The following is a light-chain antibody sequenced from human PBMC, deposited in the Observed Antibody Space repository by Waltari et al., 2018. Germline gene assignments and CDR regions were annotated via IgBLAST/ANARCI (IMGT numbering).Light chain of an antibody. CDR2: GAS. Sequence: EIVLTQSPGTLSLSPGERATLSCRASENVRTALAWYQQKPGQAPRLRIFGASNRAIGIPDRFSGGGSGTDFSLTISRLEPEDFAVYFCQHYVRLPVAFGQGTKVDIK. J-gene: IGKJ1*01. V-gene: IGKV3-20*01. CDR3: QHYVRLPVA. CDR1: ENVRTA.